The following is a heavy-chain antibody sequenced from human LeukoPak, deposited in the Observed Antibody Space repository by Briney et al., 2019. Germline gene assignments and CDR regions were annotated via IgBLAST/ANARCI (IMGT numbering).Heavy chain of an antibody. D-gene: IGHD3-10*01. J-gene: IGHJ4*02. CDR2: INTGSAAT. V-gene: IGHV1-46*01. CDR1: GYTFTRYY. CDR3: AREGGFITVRGVPSDY. Sequence: SVNVSCKASGYTFTRYYIHWVRQAAGQGLEGMGRINTGSAATVYAEKLQGRVTMTRDMSTSTVYMQMRSLSSENTAVYYCAREGGFITVRGVPSDYWGQGTRVTASS.